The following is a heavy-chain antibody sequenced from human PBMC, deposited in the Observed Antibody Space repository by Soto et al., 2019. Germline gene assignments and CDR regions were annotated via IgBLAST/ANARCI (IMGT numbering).Heavy chain of an antibody. CDR3: ARDPLWGKDMVLWYYVL. Sequence: QVQLVESGGGVVQPGRSLRLSCAASGFTFGRYAMHWVRTAPGKGLEWVAVISYDGSNKYYAASVKRRFTISRDNSKNTIYREVNRLRADNTAVYCSARDPLWGKDMVLWYYVLWGRVTMVTVAS. V-gene: IGHV3-30-3*01. CDR1: GFTFGRYA. CDR2: ISYDGSNK. J-gene: IGHJ2*01. D-gene: IGHD3-10*01.